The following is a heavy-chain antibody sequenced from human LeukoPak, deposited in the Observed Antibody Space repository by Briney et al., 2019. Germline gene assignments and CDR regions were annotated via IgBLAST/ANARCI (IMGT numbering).Heavy chain of an antibody. V-gene: IGHV4-61*05. D-gene: IGHD5-18*01. CDR1: GGSISSSSYY. CDR2: IYYSGST. Sequence: SETLSLTCTVSGGSISSSSYYWGWIRQPPGKGLEWIGYIYYSGSTNYKPSLKSRVTISVDTSKNQFSLKLSSVTAADTAVYYCARQGSMDTAMVDYYYGMDVWGQGTTVTVSS. J-gene: IGHJ6*02. CDR3: ARQGSMDTAMVDYYYGMDV.